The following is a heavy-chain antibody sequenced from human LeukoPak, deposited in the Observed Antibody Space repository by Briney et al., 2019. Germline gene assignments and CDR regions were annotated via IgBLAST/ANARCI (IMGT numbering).Heavy chain of an antibody. J-gene: IGHJ5*01. D-gene: IGHD1-1*01. CDR1: GFTFSSYS. Sequence: PGGSLRLSCAASGFTFSSYSMNWVRQAPGKGLEWVSYISSSGSTIYYADSVKGRLTISRDNAKNSLYLQLSSLGDEDTAVYYCARDCRLNCARQPGFDSWGQGTLVTVSS. CDR2: ISSSGSTI. V-gene: IGHV3-48*02. CDR3: ARDCRLNCARQPGFDS.